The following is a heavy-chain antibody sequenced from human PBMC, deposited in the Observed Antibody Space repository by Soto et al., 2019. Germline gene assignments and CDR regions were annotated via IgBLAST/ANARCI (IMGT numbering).Heavy chain of an antibody. CDR1: GFTFSSYA. D-gene: IGHD6-19*01. CDR3: ARGDSSGWTYWYFDL. Sequence: EVQLLESGGDLVQPGGSLRLSCAASGFTFSSYAMSWVGQAPGKGLEWVSIITGSGGITYYADSVKGRFTISRDNFKNTLSLQMNSLRAEDTAVYYCARGDSSGWTYWYFDLWGRGTLATVSS. V-gene: IGHV3-23*01. CDR2: ITGSGGIT. J-gene: IGHJ2*01.